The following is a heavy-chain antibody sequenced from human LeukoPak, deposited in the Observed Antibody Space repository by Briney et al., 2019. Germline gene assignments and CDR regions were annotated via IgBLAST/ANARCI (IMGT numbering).Heavy chain of an antibody. CDR2: TYPGDLRV. D-gene: IGHD6-13*01. V-gene: IGHV5-51*01. Sequence: GESLKISCQGFGYSFTSYWIGWVRQMPGKGMEWMGVTYPGDLRVRYNPSFQGQVTISVGKSINTAYLQWVSLRASDSAMYYCACRDLTSTWSFPWGQGTLVTVSS. CDR1: GYSFTSYW. J-gene: IGHJ5*02. CDR3: ACRDLTSTWSFP.